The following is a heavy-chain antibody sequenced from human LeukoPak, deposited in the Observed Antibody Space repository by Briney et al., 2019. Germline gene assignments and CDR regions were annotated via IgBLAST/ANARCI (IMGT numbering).Heavy chain of an antibody. CDR2: ISYDGSNK. D-gene: IGHD2-15*01. CDR3: ARSCSGGSCYHGGAFDI. J-gene: IGHJ3*02. CDR1: GFTFSSYA. V-gene: IGHV3-30-3*01. Sequence: GGSLRLSCAASGFTFSSYAMHWVRQAPGKGLELVAVISYDGSNKYYADSVKGRFTISRDNAKNSLYLQMNSLRAEDTAVYYCARSCSGGSCYHGGAFDIWGQGTMVTVSS.